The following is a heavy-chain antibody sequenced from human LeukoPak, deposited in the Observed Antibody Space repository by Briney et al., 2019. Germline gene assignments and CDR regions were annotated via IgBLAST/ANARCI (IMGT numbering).Heavy chain of an antibody. V-gene: IGHV4-34*01. J-gene: IGHJ5*02. CDR3: PRGSPLTILGVVRLKNWFDP. D-gene: IGHD3-3*01. Sequence: SETLSLTCAVYGGSFSGYYWCWIRQPPGEGLWWIGEINHSGSTNYNPSLKSRVTISVDTTKNQFSLKQSSVTAADTAVYYCPRGSPLTILGVVRLKNWFDPWGQGTLVTVSS. CDR1: GGSFSGYY. CDR2: INHSGST.